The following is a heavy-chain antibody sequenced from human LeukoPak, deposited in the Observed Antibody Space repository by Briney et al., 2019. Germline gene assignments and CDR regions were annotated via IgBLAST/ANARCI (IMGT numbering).Heavy chain of an antibody. V-gene: IGHV4-61*02. D-gene: IGHD6-6*01. CDR2: IYTSGST. CDR3: ARGIAARGVLYYFDY. J-gene: IGHJ4*02. CDR1: GGSISSGSYY. Sequence: PSQTLSLTCTVSGGSISSGSYYWSWIRQPAGKGLEWIGRIYTSGSTNYNPSPKSRVTISVDTSKNQFSLKLSSVTAADTAVYYCARGIAARGVLYYFDYWGQGTLVTVSS.